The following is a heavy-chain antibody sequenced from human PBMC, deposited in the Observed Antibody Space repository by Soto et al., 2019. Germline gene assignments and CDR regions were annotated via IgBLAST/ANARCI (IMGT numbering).Heavy chain of an antibody. CDR2: IYYSGST. V-gene: IGHV4-59*08. Sequence: SETLSLTCTVSCGSISSGDWSLIRQPPGKGLEWIGYIYYSGSTNYNPSLKSRVTISVDTSKNQFSLKLSSVTAADTAVYYCASGIAAAGKDVYYYYGMDVWGQGTTVT. J-gene: IGHJ6*02. CDR1: CGSISSGD. D-gene: IGHD6-13*01. CDR3: ASGIAAAGKDVYYYYGMDV.